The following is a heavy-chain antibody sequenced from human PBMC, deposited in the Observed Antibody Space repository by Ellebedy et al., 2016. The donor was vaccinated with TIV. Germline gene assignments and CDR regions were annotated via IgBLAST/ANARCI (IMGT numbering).Heavy chain of an antibody. V-gene: IGHV3-21*06. J-gene: IGHJ4*02. CDR1: GFTFSSYW. Sequence: PSETLSLTCAASGFTFSSYWMHWVRQSPGKGLEWVSSIRSTGSDKYYAESVKGRFTISRDNAQDTLFLQMNSLRAEDTAVYFCSRGWSTPDSWGQGTLVIVSS. D-gene: IGHD2-15*01. CDR3: SRGWSTPDS. CDR2: IRSTGSDK.